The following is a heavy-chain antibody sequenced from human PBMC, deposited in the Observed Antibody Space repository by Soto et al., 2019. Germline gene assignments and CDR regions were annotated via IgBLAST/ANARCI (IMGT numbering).Heavy chain of an antibody. CDR1: GGYIYTYS. V-gene: IGHV4-4*07. Sequence: SETLSRTCTVSGGYIYTYSWIWLRQPAGKGLEWIGHIYSSGSANYTPSLKSRVSMSVDTSKNQFSLKLNSVTAADTAVYYCATIVGANDYWGQGALVPVSS. J-gene: IGHJ4*02. D-gene: IGHD1-26*01. CDR3: ATIVGANDY. CDR2: IYSSGSA.